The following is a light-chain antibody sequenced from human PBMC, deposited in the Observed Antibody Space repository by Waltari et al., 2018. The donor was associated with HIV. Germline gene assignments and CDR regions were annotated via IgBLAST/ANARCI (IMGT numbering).Light chain of an antibody. V-gene: IGLV3-21*02. J-gene: IGLJ2*01. CDR2: DDG. CDR3: QVWDSSSDHTRV. Sequence: SYVLTQPPSVSVAPGQTARITCGGNNIGSKSVHWYQQKPGQAPVLVVYDDGARPSGIPERFSGSNSGYTATLTSSRVEAGDEADYYCQVWDSSSDHTRVFGGGTKLTVL. CDR1: NIGSKS.